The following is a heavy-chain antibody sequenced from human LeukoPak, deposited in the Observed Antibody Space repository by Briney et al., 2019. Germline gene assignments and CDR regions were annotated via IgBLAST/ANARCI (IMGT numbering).Heavy chain of an antibody. Sequence: GASVKVSCKASGGTFSSYAISWVRQAPGQGLEWMGGIIPIFGTANYAQKFQGRVTITADESTSTAYMELSSLRSEDTAVYYCAKGVPAAPYYFDHWGQGTLVTVSS. V-gene: IGHV1-69*13. CDR3: AKGVPAAPYYFDH. CDR2: IIPIFGTA. D-gene: IGHD2-2*01. J-gene: IGHJ4*02. CDR1: GGTFSSYA.